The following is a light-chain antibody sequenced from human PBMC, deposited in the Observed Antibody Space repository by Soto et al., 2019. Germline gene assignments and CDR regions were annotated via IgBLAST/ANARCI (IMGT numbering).Light chain of an antibody. CDR3: SSYTSSTTPYL. CDR1: SSDVGGYNY. Sequence: QSVLTQPPSASGSPGQSVTISCTRTSSDVGGYNYVSWYQQHPGKAPKLMIYEVSNRPSGVSNRFSGSKSGNTASLTISGLQVEDEADYYCSSYTSSTTPYLFGPGTKVTVL. V-gene: IGLV2-14*01. J-gene: IGLJ1*01. CDR2: EVS.